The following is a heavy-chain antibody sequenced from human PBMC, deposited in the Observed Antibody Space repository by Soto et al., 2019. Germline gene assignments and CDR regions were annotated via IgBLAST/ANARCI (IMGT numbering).Heavy chain of an antibody. J-gene: IGHJ4*02. CDR1: GFSFNNYV. Sequence: EVQLLESGGGLVQPGGSLRLSCAASGFSFNNYVMAWVRQAPGKGLEWVSAMSSGGDTYYPESVKGRFTISRDRSQNTLSLRMNSLKAEDTAVYYCAKASGNWWPYYFDSWGQGTLVTVSS. D-gene: IGHD2-8*02. V-gene: IGHV3-23*01. CDR3: AKASGNWWPYYFDS. CDR2: MSSGGDT.